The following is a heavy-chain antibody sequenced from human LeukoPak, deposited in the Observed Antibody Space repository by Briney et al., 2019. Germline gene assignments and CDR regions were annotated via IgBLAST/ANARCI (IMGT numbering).Heavy chain of an antibody. D-gene: IGHD3-22*01. CDR2: IIPIFGTA. J-gene: IGHJ6*02. CDR3: ARGYYDSSGYWVPERNYYYYYGMDV. Sequence: SVKVSCKASGGTFSSYAISWVRQAPGQGLEWMGGIIPIFGTANYAQKFQGRVTITADESASTAYMELSSLRSEDTAVYYCARGYYDSSGYWVPERNYYYYYGMDVWGQGTTVTVSS. V-gene: IGHV1-69*13. CDR1: GGTFSSYA.